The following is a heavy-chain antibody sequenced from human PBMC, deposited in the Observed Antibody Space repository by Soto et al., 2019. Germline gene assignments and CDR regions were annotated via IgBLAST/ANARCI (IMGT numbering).Heavy chain of an antibody. J-gene: IGHJ6*03. CDR2: ISAYNGNT. D-gene: IGHD2-21*01. CDR1: GYTFTSYG. CDR3: ARMIPTGHSLNYYYYYMDV. V-gene: IGHV1-18*01. Sequence: ASVKVSFKASGYTFTSYGISWVRQAPGQGLEWMGWISAYNGNTNYAQKLQGRVTMTTDTSTSTAYMELRSLRSDDTAVYYCARMIPTGHSLNYYYYYMDVWGKGTTVTVSS.